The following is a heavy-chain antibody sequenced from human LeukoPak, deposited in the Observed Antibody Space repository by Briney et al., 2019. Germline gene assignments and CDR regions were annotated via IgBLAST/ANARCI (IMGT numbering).Heavy chain of an antibody. V-gene: IGHV3-23*01. CDR3: AKGQQVAPDASEI. J-gene: IGHJ3*02. Sequence: DPGGSLRLSCAASGFTFSSYGMSWVRQAPGKGLEWVSAISGSGGTTYYADSVKGRFTISRDNSKSTLYLQMNSLRAEDTAVYYCAKGQQVAPDASEIWGQGTMVTVSS. D-gene: IGHD6-13*01. CDR1: GFTFSSYG. CDR2: ISGSGGTT.